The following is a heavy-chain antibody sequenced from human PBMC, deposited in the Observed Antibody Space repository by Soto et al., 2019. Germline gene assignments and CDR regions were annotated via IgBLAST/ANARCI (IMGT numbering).Heavy chain of an antibody. D-gene: IGHD6-13*01. CDR1: GGSITGSFY. Sequence: QLQLQESGPGLVKPSETLSISCTVSGGSITGSFYWGWIRQPPGKGLEWIGSIYGTGNTYYNPSLKGRVTISADTSKNQFSLNLISVTAADTAVYYCRSSSRYSTDVWGQGATVTVSS. V-gene: IGHV4-39*01. CDR3: RSSSRYSTDV. J-gene: IGHJ6*02. CDR2: IYGTGNT.